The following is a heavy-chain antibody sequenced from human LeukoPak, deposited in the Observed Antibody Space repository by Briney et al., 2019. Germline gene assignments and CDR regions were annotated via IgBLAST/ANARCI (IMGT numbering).Heavy chain of an antibody. J-gene: IGHJ5*02. Sequence: PSETLSLTCVVSGTSISGSDWWSWVRQPPGKGLEWIGEIYHNGNTNYNPSLKSRVTISVDKSKNQFSLMLTSVTAADTAVYYCAISSYYRVWSDPWGQGTLVTVSS. CDR3: AISSYYRVWSDP. D-gene: IGHD6-6*01. V-gene: IGHV4-4*02. CDR2: IYHNGNT. CDR1: GTSISGSDW.